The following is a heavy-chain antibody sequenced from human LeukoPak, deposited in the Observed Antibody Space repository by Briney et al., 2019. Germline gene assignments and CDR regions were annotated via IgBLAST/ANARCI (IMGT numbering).Heavy chain of an antibody. CDR3: ARDQRSTNYWFDP. CDR2: INPNSGGT. CDR1: GYTFTGYY. J-gene: IGHJ5*02. Sequence: ASVKVSCKASGYTFTGYYMHWVRQAPGQGLEWMGWINPNSGGTNYAQKFQGRVTMTRDTSISTAYMELSRLRSDGTAVYYCARDQRSTNYWFDPWGQGTLVTVSS. V-gene: IGHV1-2*02. D-gene: IGHD1-7*01.